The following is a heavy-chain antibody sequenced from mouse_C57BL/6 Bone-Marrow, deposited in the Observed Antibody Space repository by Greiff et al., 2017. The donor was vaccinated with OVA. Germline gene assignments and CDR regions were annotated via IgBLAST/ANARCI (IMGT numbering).Heavy chain of an antibody. D-gene: IGHD2-2*01. J-gene: IGHJ4*01. Sequence: EVNVVESGGGLVKPGGSLKLSCAASGFTFSSYAMSWVRQTPEKRLEWVATISDGGSYTYYPDNVKGRFTISRDNAKNNRYLQMSQLKSEDTARYYCARDPLWFYAMDYWGQGTSVTVSS. CDR3: ARDPLWFYAMDY. V-gene: IGHV5-4*01. CDR2: ISDGGSYT. CDR1: GFTFSSYA.